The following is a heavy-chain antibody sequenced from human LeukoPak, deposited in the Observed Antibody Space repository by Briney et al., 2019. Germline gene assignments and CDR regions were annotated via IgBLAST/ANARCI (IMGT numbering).Heavy chain of an antibody. D-gene: IGHD3-10*01. J-gene: IGHJ4*02. CDR3: AKDSSWFGELIPFDY. V-gene: IGHV3-74*03. Sequence: GGSLRLSCAASGFNFQSYWMNWVRQVPGKGLMWVSRISRDGTTPTYADSVRGRFTVSRDNAKNTLYLQMNSLRGEDTAVYYCAKDSSWFGELIPFDYWGQGTLVTVSS. CDR2: ISRDGTTP. CDR1: GFNFQSYW.